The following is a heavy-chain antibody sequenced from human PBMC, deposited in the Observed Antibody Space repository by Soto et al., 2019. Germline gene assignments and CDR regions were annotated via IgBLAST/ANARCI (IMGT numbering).Heavy chain of an antibody. CDR1: GFTFSSYW. D-gene: IGHD2-15*01. CDR2: IKQDGSEK. J-gene: IGHJ6*03. Sequence: GGSLRLSCAASGFTFSSYWMSWVRQAPGKGLEWVANIKQDGSEKYYVDSVKGRFTISRDNAKNSLYLQMNSLRAEDTAVYYCARDPVGYCSGGSCYGIYKYYYYYYMDVWGKGTTVTVSS. CDR3: ARDPVGYCSGGSCYGIYKYYYYYYMDV. V-gene: IGHV3-7*01.